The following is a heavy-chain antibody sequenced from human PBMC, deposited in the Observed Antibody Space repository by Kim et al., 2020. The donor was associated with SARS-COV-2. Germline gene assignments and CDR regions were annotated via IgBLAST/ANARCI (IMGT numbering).Heavy chain of an antibody. CDR2: IRNEAYGGTT. Sequence: GGSLRLSCTASGFTFSDYAMTWFRQAPGKGLEWVAYIRNEAYGGTTEYVASVKGRFTISRDDSKSIAYLQMSSLKTEDTAVYYCTRGWYSDNWLFDYWGQGTLVTVSS. J-gene: IGHJ4*02. D-gene: IGHD1-26*01. CDR3: TRGWYSDNWLFDY. V-gene: IGHV3-49*03. CDR1: GFTFSDYA.